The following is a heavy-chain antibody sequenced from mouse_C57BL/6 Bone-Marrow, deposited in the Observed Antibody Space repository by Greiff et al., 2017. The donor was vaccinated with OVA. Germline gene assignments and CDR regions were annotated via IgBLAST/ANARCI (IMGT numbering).Heavy chain of an antibody. Sequence: VKLQESGAELVRPGTSVKMSCKASGYTFTNYWIGWAKQRPGHGLEWIGDIYPGGGYTNYNEKFKGKATLTADKSSSTAYMQFSSLTSEDSAIYYCARLRGPHWYFDVWGTGTTVTVSS. V-gene: IGHV1-63*01. CDR2: IYPGGGYT. CDR1: GYTFTNYW. J-gene: IGHJ1*03. CDR3: ARLRGPHWYFDV.